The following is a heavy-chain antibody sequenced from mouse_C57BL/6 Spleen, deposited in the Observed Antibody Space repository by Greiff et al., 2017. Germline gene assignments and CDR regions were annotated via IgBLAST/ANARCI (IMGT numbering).Heavy chain of an antibody. Sequence: QVQLQQSGPGLVQPSQSLSITCTVSGFSLTSYGVHWVRQSPGKGLEWLGVIWSGGSTDYNAAFISRLSISKDNSKSQVFFKMNSLQSDDTAIYYCARPIYYDYDGCAYWGQGTLVTVSA. J-gene: IGHJ3*01. V-gene: IGHV2-2*01. CDR3: ARPIYYDYDGCAY. CDR2: IWSGGST. CDR1: GFSLTSYG. D-gene: IGHD2-4*01.